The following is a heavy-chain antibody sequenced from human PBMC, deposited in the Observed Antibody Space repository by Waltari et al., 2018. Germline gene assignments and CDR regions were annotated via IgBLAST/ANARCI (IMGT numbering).Heavy chain of an antibody. Sequence: QVQLVQSGAEVKKPGSSVKVSCKASGGTFSSYAISWVRQAPGQGLEWMGGIIPIFGTANYAQKFQGRVTITADESTSTAYMELSSLRSEDTAVYYCASYCSSTSCYLTHDAFDIWGQGTMVTVSS. D-gene: IGHD2-2*01. CDR1: GGTFSSYA. J-gene: IGHJ3*02. CDR2: IIPIFGTA. V-gene: IGHV1-69*01. CDR3: ASYCSSTSCYLTHDAFDI.